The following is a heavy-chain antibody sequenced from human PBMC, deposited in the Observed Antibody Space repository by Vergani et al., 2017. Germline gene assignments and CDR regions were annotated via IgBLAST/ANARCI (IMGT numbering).Heavy chain of an antibody. CDR2: IWYDGSNK. J-gene: IGHJ5*02. Sequence: VQLVESGGDLVQPGRSLRLSCAASGFTFSSYGMHWVRQAPGKGLEWVAVIWYDGSNKYYADSVKGRFTISRDNAKNSLYLQMNSLRAEDTAVYYCARDRGAVAEDGWFDRWGQGTLVTVSS. CDR1: GFTFSSYG. V-gene: IGHV3-33*01. D-gene: IGHD6-19*01. CDR3: ARDRGAVAEDGWFDR.